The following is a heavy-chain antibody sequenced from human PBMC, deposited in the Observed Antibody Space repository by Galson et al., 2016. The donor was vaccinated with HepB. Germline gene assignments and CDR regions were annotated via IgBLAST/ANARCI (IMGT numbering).Heavy chain of an antibody. V-gene: IGHV3-23*01. CDR1: GGSFDRYT. CDR2: ISANGHVT. J-gene: IGHJ4*02. D-gene: IGHD2/OR15-2a*01. Sequence: SLRLSCAASGGSFDRYTMNWVRQAPGKGLEWVSGISANGHVTHYADSVKGRFTISRDNSENTLYLQMNSLRAEDTALYYCAKDRGYFGSALDYWGQGTLVTGSS. CDR3: AKDRGYFGSALDY.